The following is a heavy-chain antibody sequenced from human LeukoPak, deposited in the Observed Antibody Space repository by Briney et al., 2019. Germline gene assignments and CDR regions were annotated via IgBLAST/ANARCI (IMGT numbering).Heavy chain of an antibody. D-gene: IGHD6-19*01. Sequence: ASETLSLTCAVSGYSINSGYYWGWIRQSPGTGLEWIGSIYHSGSTYYNPSLKSRITISVGTSKNQFSLKLSSVTAADTAVYYWGRVGRGSSGWYGPDYWGQGTLVTVSS. J-gene: IGHJ4*02. CDR1: GYSINSGYY. V-gene: IGHV4-38-2*01. CDR3: GRVGRGSSGWYGPDY. CDR2: IYHSGST.